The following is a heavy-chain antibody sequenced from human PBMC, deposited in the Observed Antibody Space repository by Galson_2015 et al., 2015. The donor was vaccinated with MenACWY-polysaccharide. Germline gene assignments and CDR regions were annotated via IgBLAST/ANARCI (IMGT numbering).Heavy chain of an antibody. CDR3: AKVHSYAYVNFYYGLDV. D-gene: IGHD5-18*01. J-gene: IGHJ6*02. V-gene: IGHV3-23*01. CDR2: ISASGRST. Sequence: SLRLSCAASGFTFSSYAMTWVRQAPGKGLEWVSTISASGRSTFYADSVKGRFTISGDNSKNTLYLQLNGLRAEDTSVYYCAKVHSYAYVNFYYGLDVWGQGTTVTVSS. CDR1: GFTFSSYA.